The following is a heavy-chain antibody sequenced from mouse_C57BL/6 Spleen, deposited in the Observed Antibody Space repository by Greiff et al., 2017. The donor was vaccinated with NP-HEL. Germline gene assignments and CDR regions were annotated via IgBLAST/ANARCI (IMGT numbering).Heavy chain of an antibody. Sequence: VQLQQSGPELVKPGASVKISCKASGYSFTGYYMNWVKQSPEKSLEWIGEINPSTGGTTYNQKFKAKATLTVDKSSSTAYMQLKSLTSEDSAVYYCARLGYGNTGYFDVWGTGTTVTVSS. CDR1: GYSFTGYY. J-gene: IGHJ1*03. CDR2: INPSTGGT. D-gene: IGHD2-10*02. V-gene: IGHV1-42*01. CDR3: ARLGYGNTGYFDV.